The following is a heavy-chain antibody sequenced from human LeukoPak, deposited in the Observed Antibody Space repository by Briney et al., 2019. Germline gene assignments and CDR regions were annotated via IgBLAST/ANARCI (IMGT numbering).Heavy chain of an antibody. Sequence: GGSLRLSCAASGFTFSSYSMNWVRQAPGKGLEWVSAISGSGGSTYYADSVKGRFTISRDNSKNTLYLQMNSLRAEDTAVYYCAKVGGSGWLHWFDPWGQGTLVTVSS. J-gene: IGHJ5*02. CDR1: GFTFSSYS. CDR2: ISGSGGST. CDR3: AKVGGSGWLHWFDP. D-gene: IGHD6-19*01. V-gene: IGHV3-23*01.